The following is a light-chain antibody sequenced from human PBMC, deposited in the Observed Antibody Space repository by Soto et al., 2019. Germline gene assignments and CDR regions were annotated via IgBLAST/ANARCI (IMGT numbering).Light chain of an antibody. CDR3: QHYNSYSEA. J-gene: IGKJ1*01. CDR1: QSISSW. CDR2: DAS. V-gene: IGKV1-5*01. Sequence: TQLPATLSLSPGDRAILSCRASQSISSWLAWYQQKPGKAPKLLIYDASSLQSGVPSRFSGSGSGTEFTLTISSLQPDDFATYYCQHYNSYSEAFGQGTKVDIK.